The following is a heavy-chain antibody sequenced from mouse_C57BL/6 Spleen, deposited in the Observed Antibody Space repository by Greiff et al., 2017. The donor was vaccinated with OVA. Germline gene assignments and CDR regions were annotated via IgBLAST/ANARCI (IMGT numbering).Heavy chain of an antibody. CDR3: AREAEQGYFDV. V-gene: IGHV7-1*01. J-gene: IGHJ1*03. CDR2: SRNKANDYTT. CDR1: GFTFSDFY. Sequence: EVKLMESGGGLVQSGRSLRLSCATSGFTFSDFYMEWVRQAPGKGLEWIAASRNKANDYTTEYSASVKGRFIVSRDTSQSILHLQISGLRAEATAIYYCAREAEQGYFDVWGTGTPVTVSS.